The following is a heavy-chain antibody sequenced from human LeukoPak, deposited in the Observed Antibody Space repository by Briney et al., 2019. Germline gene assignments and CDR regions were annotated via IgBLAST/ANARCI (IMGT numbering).Heavy chain of an antibody. D-gene: IGHD2-21*01. V-gene: IGHV3-23*01. CDR3: AKGSGATRPYYFDY. Sequence: GGSLRLSCAASGFTFDNSAMSWVRQAPGRGLEWFSAISGSGGSTYSADSVKGRFSISRDNSKNTLFLQMSSLRAEDTAVYYCAKGSGATRPYYFDYWGQGTLVTVSS. J-gene: IGHJ4*02. CDR2: ISGSGGST. CDR1: GFTFDNSA.